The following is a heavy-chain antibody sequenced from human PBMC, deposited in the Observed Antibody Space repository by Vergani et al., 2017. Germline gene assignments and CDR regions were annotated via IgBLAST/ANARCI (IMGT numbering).Heavy chain of an antibody. D-gene: IGHD5-24*01. V-gene: IGHV3-23*01. J-gene: IGHJ4*02. CDR2: ISGSGGST. CDR1: GFTFSSYA. Sequence: EVQLLESGGGLVQPGGSLRLSCAASGFTFSSYAMSWVRQAPGKGLEWVSAISGSGGSTYYAASVKGRFTISRDNSKNTLYLQMNSLRAEDTAVYYCAKGISLGEMATIDWSQGTLVTVSS. CDR3: AKGISLGEMATID.